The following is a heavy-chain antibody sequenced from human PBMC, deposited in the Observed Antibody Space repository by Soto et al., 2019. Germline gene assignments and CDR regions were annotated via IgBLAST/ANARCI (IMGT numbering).Heavy chain of an antibody. D-gene: IGHD2-15*01. CDR3: AKRRGATSDDWIDA. V-gene: IGHV5-51*01. Sequence: PGESLKISCKGSGYSFSNYWISWVRQMPGKGLEWMGMIYPSDSYTKYSPSFQGQVTISADKSINTAYLQWISLKASDTAMYYCAKRRGATSDDWIDAWGQGTPVPVSS. CDR2: IYPSDSYT. J-gene: IGHJ5*02. CDR1: GYSFSNYW.